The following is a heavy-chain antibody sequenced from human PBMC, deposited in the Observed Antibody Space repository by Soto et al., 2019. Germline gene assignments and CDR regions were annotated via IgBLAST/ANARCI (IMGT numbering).Heavy chain of an antibody. Sequence: PGGSLRLSCAASGFTFSSYGMHWVRQAPGKGLEWVAVIWYDGSNKYYADSVKGRFTISRDKSISTAYLQWSSLKASDTAMYYCARRMGYYYYMDVWGKGTTVTVSS. CDR3: ARRMGYYYYMDV. CDR2: IWYDGSNK. J-gene: IGHJ6*03. CDR1: GFTFSSYG. V-gene: IGHV3-33*01.